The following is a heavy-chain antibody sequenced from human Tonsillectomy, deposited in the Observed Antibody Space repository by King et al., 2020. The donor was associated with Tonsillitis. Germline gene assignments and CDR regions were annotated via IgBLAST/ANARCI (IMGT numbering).Heavy chain of an antibody. CDR3: ADPRGPWLVLWNLDY. CDR2: IWYDGSNK. Sequence: VQLVESGGGVVQPGRSLRLSCAASGFTFSDYGMHWVRQAPGKGLEWVAVIWYDGSNKYYADSVRGRFTISRDNSKNTLYLQMNSLRAEDTAIYYCADPRGPWLVLWNLDYWGQGTLVTVSS. CDR1: GFTFSDYG. V-gene: IGHV3-33*01. J-gene: IGHJ4*02. D-gene: IGHD6-19*01.